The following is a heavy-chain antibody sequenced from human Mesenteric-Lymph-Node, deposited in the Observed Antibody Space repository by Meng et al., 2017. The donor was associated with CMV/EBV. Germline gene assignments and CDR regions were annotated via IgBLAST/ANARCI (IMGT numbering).Heavy chain of an antibody. J-gene: IGHJ4*02. CDR1: GFSLSTSGVG. Sequence: TFSGFSLSTSGVGVGWIRQPPGKALEWLALIYWDDDKRYRPSLKSRLTITKDTSKNQVVLTMTNMDPVDTATYYCAHTHLPQRYFDYWGQGTLVTVSS. V-gene: IGHV2-5*02. CDR3: AHTHLPQRYFDY. CDR2: IYWDDDK. D-gene: IGHD2-15*01.